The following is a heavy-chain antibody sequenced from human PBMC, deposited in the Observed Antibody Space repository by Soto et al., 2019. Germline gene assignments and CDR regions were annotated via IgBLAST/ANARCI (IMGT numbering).Heavy chain of an antibody. CDR1: GYTFTSYG. J-gene: IGHJ6*02. D-gene: IGHD5-18*01. CDR3: ARDQWHTAMFTARYYYYYGMDV. Sequence: QVQLVQSGAEVKKPGASVKVSCKASGYTFTSYGISWVRQAPGQGLEWMGWISAYNGNTNYAQKLQGRVTMTTDTSTSTEYMELRSLRSEDTAGYYCARDQWHTAMFTARYYYYYGMDVWGQGTTVTVSS. CDR2: ISAYNGNT. V-gene: IGHV1-18*01.